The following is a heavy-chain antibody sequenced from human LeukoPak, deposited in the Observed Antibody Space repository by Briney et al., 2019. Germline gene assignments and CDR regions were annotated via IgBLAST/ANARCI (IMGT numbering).Heavy chain of an antibody. CDR1: GFTFSNYG. V-gene: IGHV3-30*18. J-gene: IGHJ4*02. D-gene: IGHD1-26*01. Sequence: GGSLRLSCAASGFTFSNYGIHWVRQAPGKGLEWVAIISYDGSNKYYADSVKGRFTISRDNSKNTLYLQMNSLRAEDTAIYYCAKEYTGTFSPFPSYFDNWGQGTLVTVSS. CDR2: ISYDGSNK. CDR3: AKEYTGTFSPFPSYFDN.